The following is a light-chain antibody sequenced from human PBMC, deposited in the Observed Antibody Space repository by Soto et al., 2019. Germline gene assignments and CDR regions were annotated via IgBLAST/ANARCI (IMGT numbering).Light chain of an antibody. J-gene: IGLJ2*01. CDR2: DVT. Sequence: QSVLTQPASVSGSPGQPITISCTGTSRDIGAYDYVSWYQQHPGQAPRLIIYDVTERPSGISDRFSGSRSGNTASLTISGLRPEDEADYYCSSKRDKNTFLFAGGTKLTVL. V-gene: IGLV2-14*03. CDR3: SSKRDKNTFL. CDR1: SRDIGAYDY.